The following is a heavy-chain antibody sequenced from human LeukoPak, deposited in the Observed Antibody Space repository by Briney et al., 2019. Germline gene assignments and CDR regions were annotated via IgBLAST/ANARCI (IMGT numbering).Heavy chain of an antibody. Sequence: PGGSLRHSCAASGFTISTYYMTWVRQAPGKGLECVSVIYSGGSTYYADSVKGRFTVSRDNSKNTLYLQMNSLRAEDTAMYYCARGLGYCTSTTCLLPFDYWGQGTLVTVSS. CDR1: GFTISTYY. CDR3: ARGLGYCTSTTCLLPFDY. J-gene: IGHJ4*02. V-gene: IGHV3-53*01. CDR2: IYSGGST. D-gene: IGHD2-2*01.